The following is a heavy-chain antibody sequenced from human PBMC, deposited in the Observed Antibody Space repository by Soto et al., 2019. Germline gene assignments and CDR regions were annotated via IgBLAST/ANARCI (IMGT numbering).Heavy chain of an antibody. CDR2: ISWNSGSI. CDR3: AKAPLGNELVISYFDY. D-gene: IGHD6-13*01. J-gene: IGHJ4*02. CDR1: GFTFDDYA. V-gene: IGHV3-9*01. Sequence: EVQLVESGGGLVQPGRSLRLSCAASGFTFDDYAMHWVRQAPGKGLEWVSGISWNSGSIGYADSVKGRFTISRDNAKNSPYLQMNSLRAEDTALYYCAKAPLGNELVISYFDYWGQGTLVTVSS.